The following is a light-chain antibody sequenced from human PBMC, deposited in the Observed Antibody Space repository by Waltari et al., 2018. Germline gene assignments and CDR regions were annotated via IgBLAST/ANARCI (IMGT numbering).Light chain of an antibody. CDR1: QNVNTY. J-gene: IGKJ2*03. CDR3: QQRNNWPPYS. CDR2: DAS. Sequence: EIVLTQSPATLSLSPGERAPLSCRASQNVNTYLAWYQQKPGQAPRLLIYDASNRATGIPARFSGSGSGTDFTLTISSLEPEDFALYYCQQRNNWPPYSFGQGTKLEIK. V-gene: IGKV3-11*01.